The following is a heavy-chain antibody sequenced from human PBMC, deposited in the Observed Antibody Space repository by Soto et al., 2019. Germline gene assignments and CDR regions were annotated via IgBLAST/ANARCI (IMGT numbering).Heavy chain of an antibody. V-gene: IGHV4-30-2*06. CDR1: GGSISIGGYS. Sequence: PSDTLSLTCTVSGGSISIGGYSWTWIRQSPGKGLEWIGYTYQSGSAYYNPSLKSRVTISVDRSKNQFSLNLTSVTAADTAVYYCARDYYGMDVWGQGTTVTVSS. CDR2: TYQSGSA. CDR3: ARDYYGMDV. J-gene: IGHJ6*02.